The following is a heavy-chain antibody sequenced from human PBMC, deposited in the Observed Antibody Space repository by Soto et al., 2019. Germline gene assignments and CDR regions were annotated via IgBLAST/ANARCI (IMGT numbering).Heavy chain of an antibody. CDR1: GGTFSSYA. D-gene: IGHD3-22*01. Sequence: GASVKVSCKASGGTFSSYAISWVRQAPGQGLEWMGGIIPIFGTANYAQKFQGRVTITADKSTSTAYMELSSLRSEDTAVYYCARDFSYDSSGYHDYWGQGTLVTVSS. J-gene: IGHJ4*02. CDR2: IIPIFGTA. CDR3: ARDFSYDSSGYHDY. V-gene: IGHV1-69*06.